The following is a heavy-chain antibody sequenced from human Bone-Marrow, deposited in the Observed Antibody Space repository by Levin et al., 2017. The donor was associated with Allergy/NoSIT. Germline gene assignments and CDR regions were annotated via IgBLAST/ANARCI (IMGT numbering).Heavy chain of an antibody. Sequence: GESLKISCKAHGYTFASYGILWVRQAPGQGLEWIGWIDGDTADTKFSQKVQGRLFMTVDPSTSTAFMELRRLKSDDTAVYFCVRDRRYGDFWGQGTLVTVSA. CDR3: VRDRRYGDF. V-gene: IGHV1-18*01. D-gene: IGHD1-1*01. CDR1: GYTFASYG. CDR2: IDGDTADT. J-gene: IGHJ4*02.